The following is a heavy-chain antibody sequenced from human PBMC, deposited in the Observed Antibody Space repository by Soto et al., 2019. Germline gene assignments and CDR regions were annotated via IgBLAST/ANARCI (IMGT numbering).Heavy chain of an antibody. CDR1: GGSISSSSYS. D-gene: IGHD2-21*01. Sequence: SETLSLTCTVPGGSISSSSYSWCGFLQPPGKGLEWIGSIYYSGSTYYNPSLKSRVTISVDTSKNQFSLKLSSVTAADTAVYYCATAIFYFVIWRGQNWFDPWGQGTLITVSS. CDR3: ATAIFYFVIWRGQNWFDP. V-gene: IGHV4-39*01. CDR2: IYYSGST. J-gene: IGHJ5*02.